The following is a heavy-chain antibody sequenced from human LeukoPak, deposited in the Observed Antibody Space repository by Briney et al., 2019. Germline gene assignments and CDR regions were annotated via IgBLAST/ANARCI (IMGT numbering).Heavy chain of an antibody. CDR2: ISGSGGST. CDR1: GFTFSSYA. J-gene: IGHJ4*02. D-gene: IGHD6-13*01. CDR3: AKVVAAAGQYYFDY. Sequence: GGSLRLSCAASGFTFSSYAIHWVRQAPGKGLEWVSAISGSGGSTYYADSVKGRFTISRDNSKNTLYLQMNSLRAEDTAVYYCAKVVAAAGQYYFDYWGQGTLVTVSS. V-gene: IGHV3-23*01.